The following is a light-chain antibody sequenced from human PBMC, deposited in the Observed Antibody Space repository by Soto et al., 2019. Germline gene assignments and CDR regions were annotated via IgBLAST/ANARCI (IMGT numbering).Light chain of an antibody. J-gene: IGKJ1*01. V-gene: IGKV1-5*01. CDR1: QSISSW. CDR3: QQYNNYSWT. Sequence: EIQMTQSPSSLSASVGDRVTITCRASQSISSWLACYQQTPGKATNLLIYDASSLHSGVPSRFSGSGSGTEFTITISSLQPDDFATYYCQQYNNYSWTFGQVTKVAIK. CDR2: DAS.